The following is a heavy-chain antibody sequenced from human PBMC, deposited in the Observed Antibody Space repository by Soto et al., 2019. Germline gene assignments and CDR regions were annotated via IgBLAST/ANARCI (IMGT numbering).Heavy chain of an antibody. Sequence: GGSLRLSCAASGFTFSRYSMNWVRQAPGEGLEWVSYISSSSSTIYYADSVKGRFTISRDNAKNSLYLQMNSLRDEDTAVYYCARDRRAAHDYYYYGMDVWGQGTTVTVSS. CDR3: ARDRRAAHDYYYYGMDV. CDR2: ISSSSSTI. CDR1: GFTFSRYS. D-gene: IGHD6-13*01. V-gene: IGHV3-48*02. J-gene: IGHJ6*02.